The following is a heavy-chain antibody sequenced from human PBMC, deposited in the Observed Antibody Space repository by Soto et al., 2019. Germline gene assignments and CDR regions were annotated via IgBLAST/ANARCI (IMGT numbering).Heavy chain of an antibody. CDR3: ARVDTYDYYYAMDV. CDR1: GFTVTSNY. D-gene: IGHD5-18*01. V-gene: IGHV3-53*01. Sequence: PGGSLRLSCAASGFTVTSNYMNWVRQPPGKGLEWVSIIYSSGATYYADSVKGRFTISRDKSKNTLYLQMRNLRAEDTAIYYRARVDTYDYYYAMDVWGQGTTVTVSS. J-gene: IGHJ6*02. CDR2: IYSSGAT.